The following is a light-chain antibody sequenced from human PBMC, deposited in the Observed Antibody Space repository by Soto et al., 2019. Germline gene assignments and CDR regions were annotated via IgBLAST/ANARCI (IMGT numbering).Light chain of an antibody. CDR1: QSVSSN. CDR2: GAS. Sequence: IVMTQSPATLSVSPGERATLSCRASQSVSSNLAWYQQKPGQAPRLLIYGASTRATGIPARFSGSGSGTEFTRIISSLQSEDHEVYYCTQYNNRPQWTFGQGSKVDIX. J-gene: IGKJ1*01. CDR3: TQYNNRPQWT. V-gene: IGKV3-15*01.